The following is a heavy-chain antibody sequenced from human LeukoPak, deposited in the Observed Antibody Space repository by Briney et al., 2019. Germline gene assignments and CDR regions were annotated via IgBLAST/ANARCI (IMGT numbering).Heavy chain of an antibody. Sequence: GGSLRLSCAASGFTVSRNYMSWVRQAPGKGLEWVSVIYSGGTTYYADSVKGRFTISRDNSKNTLYLQMNSLRAEDTAVYCCATEGVTAISSDHWGQGTLVTVSS. CDR1: GFTVSRNY. V-gene: IGHV3-53*01. J-gene: IGHJ4*02. CDR3: ATEGVTAISSDH. CDR2: IYSGGTT. D-gene: IGHD2-21*02.